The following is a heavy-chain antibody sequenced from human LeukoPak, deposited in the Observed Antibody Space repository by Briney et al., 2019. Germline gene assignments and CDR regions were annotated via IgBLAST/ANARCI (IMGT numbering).Heavy chain of an antibody. CDR2: VIPIFGTA. V-gene: IGHV1-69*13. D-gene: IGHD3-10*01. CDR1: GGTFSSYA. J-gene: IGHJ4*02. Sequence: SVTLSCKSSGGTFSSYAISWMRHPPGQGLGWEGGVIPIFGTANYAQKFQGRVTITADESTSTAYMKLSSLRPEDTAVYYCARAADYGSGSQYWGQGTLVTVSS. CDR3: ARAADYGSGSQY.